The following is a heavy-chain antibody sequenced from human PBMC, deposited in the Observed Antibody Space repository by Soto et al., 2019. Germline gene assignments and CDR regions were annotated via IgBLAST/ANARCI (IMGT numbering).Heavy chain of an antibody. D-gene: IGHD3-10*02. CDR1: GFTFSSYA. CDR3: AKSWTATVPGFDY. CDR2: FSVSDGST. J-gene: IGHJ4*02. Sequence: GGSLRLSCAASGFTFSSYAMSWVRQAPGKGLEWVSFFSVSDGSTYYADSVKGRFTISRDNSKNTLYLQMNSLRAEDTAVYYCAKSWTATVPGFDYWGQGTLVTVSS. V-gene: IGHV3-23*01.